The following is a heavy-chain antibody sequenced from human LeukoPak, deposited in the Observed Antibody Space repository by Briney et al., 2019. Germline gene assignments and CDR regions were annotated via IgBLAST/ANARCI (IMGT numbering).Heavy chain of an antibody. Sequence: PGGSLRLSCAASGFTVSSNYMSWVRQAPGKGLEWVSVIYSGGSTYYADSVKGRFTISRDNSKNTLYLQMNSLRAEDTAVYYCAKESNMIPYYDFWSGYLDYWGQGTLVTVSS. V-gene: IGHV3-66*02. CDR3: AKESNMIPYYDFWSGYLDY. CDR2: IYSGGST. J-gene: IGHJ4*02. CDR1: GFTVSSNY. D-gene: IGHD3-3*01.